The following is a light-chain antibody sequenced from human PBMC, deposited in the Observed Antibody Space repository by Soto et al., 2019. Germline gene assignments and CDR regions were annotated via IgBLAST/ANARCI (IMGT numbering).Light chain of an antibody. V-gene: IGKV3-20*01. CDR3: QQYGSSPLT. Sequence: PGERATLSCRASQSVSSSYLAWYQQKPGQAPRLLIYDASSRATGIADRFSGSGSGTDFTLIISRLEPEDFAVYYCQQYGSSPLTFGGGTKVDIK. CDR1: QSVSSSY. J-gene: IGKJ4*01. CDR2: DAS.